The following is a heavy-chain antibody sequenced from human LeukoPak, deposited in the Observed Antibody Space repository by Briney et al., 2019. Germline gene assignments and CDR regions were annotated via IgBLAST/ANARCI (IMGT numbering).Heavy chain of an antibody. CDR1: GGSFSGYY. D-gene: IGHD3-9*01. CDR3: ARGCRYYDILTGYRLGYGMDV. J-gene: IGHJ6*02. Sequence: PSETLSLTCAVYGGSFSGYYWSWIRQPPGKGQEWIGETNHSGSTNYNPSLKSRVTISVDTSKNQFSLKLSSVTAADTAVYYCARGCRYYDILTGYRLGYGMDVWGQGTTVTVSS. V-gene: IGHV4-34*01. CDR2: TNHSGST.